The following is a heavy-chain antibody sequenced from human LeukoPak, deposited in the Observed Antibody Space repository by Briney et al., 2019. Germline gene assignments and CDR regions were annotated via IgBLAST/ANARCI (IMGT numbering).Heavy chain of an antibody. CDR1: GGSINNYY. J-gene: IGHJ4*02. CDR2: VFYTGYT. CDR3: ARGPTHGDYEGLAPY. V-gene: IGHV4-59*01. D-gene: IGHD4-17*01. Sequence: SETLSLTCTVSGGSINNYYWSWVRQPPGKGLEWIGYVFYTGYTHYNPSLKSRVTISVDTSKNQFSLKLRSVTAADTAVYYCARGPTHGDYEGLAPYWGQGTLVTVSS.